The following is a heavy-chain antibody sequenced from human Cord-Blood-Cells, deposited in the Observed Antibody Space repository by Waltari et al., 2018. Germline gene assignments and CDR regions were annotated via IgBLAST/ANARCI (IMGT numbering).Heavy chain of an antibody. D-gene: IGHD3-10*01. V-gene: IGHV3-23*04. CDR1: GFTFSSYA. CDR3: AKGVGSGSYDYDDYYMDV. Sequence: EVQLVESGGGLVQPGGSLRLSCAASGFTFSSYAMSWVRQAPGKGLEWVSAISGSGGSTYYADSVKGRVTISRDNSKNTRYLQMNSLGAEDTAVYYCAKGVGSGSYDYDDYYMDVWGKGTTVTVSS. J-gene: IGHJ6*03. CDR2: ISGSGGST.